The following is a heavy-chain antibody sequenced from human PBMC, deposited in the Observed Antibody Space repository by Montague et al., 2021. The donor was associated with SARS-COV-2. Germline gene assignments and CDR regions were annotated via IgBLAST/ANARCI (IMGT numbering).Heavy chain of an antibody. V-gene: IGHV4-39*07. CDR2: IYYSGST. J-gene: IGHJ6*02. CDR3: TRVGRKQPVRLSDMDV. D-gene: IGHD6-13*01. CDR1: GGSISSSSYY. Sequence: SETLSLTCTVSGGSISSSSYYWGWIRQPPGKGLEWIGSIYYSGSTYYNPSLKIRVTISVDTSKNQFSLKLSSVTATDTAVYYCTRVGRKQPVRLSDMDVLGQGTTVTVSS.